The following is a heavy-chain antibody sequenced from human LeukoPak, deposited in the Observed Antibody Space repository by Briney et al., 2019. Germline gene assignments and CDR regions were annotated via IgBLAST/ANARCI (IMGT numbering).Heavy chain of an antibody. CDR1: GFTFSSCG. V-gene: IGHV3-33*06. CDR3: AKDGRLVGAAALDY. J-gene: IGHJ4*02. Sequence: PGGSLRLSCAASGFTFSSCGMHWVRQAPGKGLEWVAVIWYDGSNKYYADSVKGRFTISRDSSKNTLYLQMNSLRAEDTAVYYCAKDGRLVGAAALDYWGQGTLVTVSS. CDR2: IWYDGSNK. D-gene: IGHD1-26*01.